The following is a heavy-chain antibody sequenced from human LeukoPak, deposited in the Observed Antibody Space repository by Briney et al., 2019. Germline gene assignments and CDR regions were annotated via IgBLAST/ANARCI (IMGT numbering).Heavy chain of an antibody. CDR2: IKQDGSDK. V-gene: IGHV3-7*01. CDR1: GFSSSTYW. Sequence: GGSLRLSCVGSGFSSSTYWMSWVRQAPGKGLEWVANIKQDGSDKLYVDSVKGRFTISKDNAKNSLYLQMNSLTADDTAVYYCVRGGTRLSGYWGQGTLVTVSS. J-gene: IGHJ4*02. D-gene: IGHD1-7*01. CDR3: VRGGTRLSGY.